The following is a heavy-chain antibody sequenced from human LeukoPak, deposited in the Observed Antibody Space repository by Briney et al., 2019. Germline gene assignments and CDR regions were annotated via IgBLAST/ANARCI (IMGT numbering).Heavy chain of an antibody. D-gene: IGHD2-2*01. J-gene: IGHJ5*02. Sequence: PSETLSLTCTVSGGSISSYYWSWIRQPPGKGLEWIGYIYYSGSTNYNPSLKSRVTISVDTSKNQFSPKLSSVTAADTAVYYCARDQYCSSTSCYNWFDPWGQGTLVTVSS. CDR1: GGSISSYY. V-gene: IGHV4-59*01. CDR3: ARDQYCSSTSCYNWFDP. CDR2: IYYSGST.